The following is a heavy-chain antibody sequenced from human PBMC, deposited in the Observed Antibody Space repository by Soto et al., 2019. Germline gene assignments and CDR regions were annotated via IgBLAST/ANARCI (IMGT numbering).Heavy chain of an antibody. Sequence: QVQLVESGGGVVQPGRSLRLSCAASGFTFSSYAMHWVRQAPGKGLEWVAVISYDGSNKYYADSVKGRFTISRDNSKNTLYLQMNSLRAEDTAVYYCAREGYSSSSQGLALGYWGQGTLVTVSS. CDR2: ISYDGSNK. CDR1: GFTFSSYA. CDR3: AREGYSSSSQGLALGY. J-gene: IGHJ4*02. D-gene: IGHD6-6*01. V-gene: IGHV3-30-3*01.